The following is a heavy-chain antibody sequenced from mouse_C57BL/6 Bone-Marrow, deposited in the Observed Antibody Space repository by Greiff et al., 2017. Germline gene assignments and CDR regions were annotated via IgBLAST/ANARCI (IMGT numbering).Heavy chain of an antibody. Sequence: EVMLVESGGGLVKPGGSLKLSCAASGFTFSSYAMSWVRQTPEKRLEWVATISDGGSYTYYPNNVKGRFTISRDNAKNNLYLQMYQLKSEDTAMYYCARDYYYGYYYAMDYWGQGTSVTVSS. D-gene: IGHD1-1*01. CDR1: GFTFSSYA. V-gene: IGHV5-4*01. CDR2: ISDGGSYT. CDR3: ARDYYYGYYYAMDY. J-gene: IGHJ4*01.